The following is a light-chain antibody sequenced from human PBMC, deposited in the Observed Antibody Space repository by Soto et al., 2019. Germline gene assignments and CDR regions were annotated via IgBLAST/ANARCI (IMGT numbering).Light chain of an antibody. CDR3: QQRSDWPLT. J-gene: IGKJ4*01. CDR1: QSITNY. CDR2: DAS. V-gene: IGKV3-11*01. Sequence: DIVLTQSPATLSLSPGERATLSCRASQSITNYLAWYQQKPGQAPRLLIYDASNRATGIPARFSGSGSETAFALAIRSLETEDFAVYYCQQRSDWPLTFGGGTQVAIQ.